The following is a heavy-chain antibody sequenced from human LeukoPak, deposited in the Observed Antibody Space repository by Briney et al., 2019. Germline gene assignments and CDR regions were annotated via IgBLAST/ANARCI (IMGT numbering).Heavy chain of an antibody. CDR1: GGSFSGYY. Sequence: SETLSLTCAVYGGSFSGYYWSWIRQPPGKGLEWNGEINHSGSTNYNPSLKSRVTISVDTSKNQFSLKLSSLTAADPAVYYFARGPYYYGSGSYYTREYQRADYWGQGTLVTVSS. V-gene: IGHV4-34*01. D-gene: IGHD3-10*01. CDR2: INHSGST. J-gene: IGHJ4*02. CDR3: ARGPYYYGSGSYYTREYQRADY.